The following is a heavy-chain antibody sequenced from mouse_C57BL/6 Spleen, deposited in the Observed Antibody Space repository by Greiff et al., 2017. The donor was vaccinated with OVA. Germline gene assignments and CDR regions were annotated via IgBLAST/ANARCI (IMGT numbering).Heavy chain of an antibody. D-gene: IGHD1-1*01. CDR2: IYPSDSET. J-gene: IGHJ2*01. CDR3: ARSYYYGSGVDYFDY. CDR1: GYTFTSYW. Sequence: QVQLQQSGAELVRPGSSVKLSCKASGYTFTSYWMDWVKQRPGQGLEWIGNIYPSDSETHYNQKFKDKATLTVDKSSSTAYMQLGSLTSEDSAVYYCARSYYYGSGVDYFDYWGQGTTLTVSS. V-gene: IGHV1-61*01.